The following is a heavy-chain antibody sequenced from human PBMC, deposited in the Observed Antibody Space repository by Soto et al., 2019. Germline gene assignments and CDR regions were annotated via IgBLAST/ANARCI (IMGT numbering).Heavy chain of an antibody. CDR1: GFIFSGSA. Sequence: GGSLRLSCAASGFIFSGSAIHWVRQASGKGLEWVGRIRSRANNFATSSAASVKGRFTFSRDDSKNTAYLQMNTLKPEDTAVYYCASFDPAPTRSSTSSLYYYYGMDVWGQGTTVTVSS. CDR3: ASFDPAPTRSSTSSLYYYYGMDV. CDR2: IRSRANNFAT. D-gene: IGHD2-2*01. V-gene: IGHV3-73*01. J-gene: IGHJ6*02.